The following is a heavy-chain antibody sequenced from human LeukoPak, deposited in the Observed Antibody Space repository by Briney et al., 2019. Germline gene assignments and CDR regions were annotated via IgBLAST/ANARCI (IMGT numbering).Heavy chain of an antibody. Sequence: GGSLRLSCAASGFTFSSYSMNWVRQAPRKGLEWISYVTNNNGAMFYAGSLEGRFTIFRDNAKNSLYLQMNSLRPDDTAVYYCARALADNRGYYLGFDYWGRGTLVTVSS. J-gene: IGHJ4*02. CDR3: ARALADNRGYYLGFDY. CDR2: VTNNNGAM. D-gene: IGHD3-22*01. CDR1: GFTFSSYS. V-gene: IGHV3-48*04.